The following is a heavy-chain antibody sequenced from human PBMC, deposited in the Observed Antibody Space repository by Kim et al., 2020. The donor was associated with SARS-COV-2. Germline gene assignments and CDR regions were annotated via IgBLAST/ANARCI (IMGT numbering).Heavy chain of an antibody. V-gene: IGHV4-59*01. J-gene: IGHJ3*02. CDR3: ARVDDAFDI. CDR2: GST. Sequence: GSTNYNPSLKSRVTISVDTSKNQFSLKLSSVTAADTAVYYCARVDDAFDIWGQGTMVTVSS.